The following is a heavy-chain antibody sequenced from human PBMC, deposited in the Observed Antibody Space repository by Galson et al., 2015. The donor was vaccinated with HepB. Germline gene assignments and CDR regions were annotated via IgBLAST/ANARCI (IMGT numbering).Heavy chain of an antibody. D-gene: IGHD2-8*01. J-gene: IGHJ4*02. CDR3: ARDRGYCTNGVCYSDY. CDR1: GGTFSSYA. V-gene: IGHV1-69*04. Sequence: SVKVSCKASGGTFSSYAISWVRQAPGQGLEWMGRIIPILGIENYAQKFRGRVTITADKSTSTAYMELSSLRSEDTAVYYCARDRGYCTNGVCYSDYWGQGTLVTVSS. CDR2: IIPILGIE.